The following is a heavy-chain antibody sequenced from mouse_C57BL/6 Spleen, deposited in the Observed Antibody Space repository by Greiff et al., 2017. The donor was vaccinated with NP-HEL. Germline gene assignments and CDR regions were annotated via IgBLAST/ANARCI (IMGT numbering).Heavy chain of an antibody. CDR1: GYTFTSYW. CDR3: ARWRYYGSSPAMDY. CDR2: IDPSDSYS. Sequence: QVQLQQPGAALVRPGTSVKLSCKASGYTFTSYWMHWVKQRPGQGLEWIGVIDPSDSYSNYNQKFKGKATLTVDTSSSTAYMQLSSLTSEDSAVYYCARWRYYGSSPAMDYWGQGTSVTVSS. D-gene: IGHD1-1*01. J-gene: IGHJ4*01. V-gene: IGHV1-59*01.